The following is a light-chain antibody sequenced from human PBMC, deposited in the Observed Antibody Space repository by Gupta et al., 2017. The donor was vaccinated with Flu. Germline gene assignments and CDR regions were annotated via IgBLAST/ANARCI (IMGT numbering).Light chain of an antibody. V-gene: IGKV1-12*01. J-gene: IGKJ4*01. CDR3: QQPHSFPIT. Sequence: DIQMTQSPSSVSASVGDRVTITCRASQGINSRLAWYQQKPGRAPKLLIYEASRVKTGVPARFSGSGSGTDFTLTISSRQPEDFATYYCQQPHSFPITFGGGTTVEMK. CDR1: QGINSR. CDR2: EAS.